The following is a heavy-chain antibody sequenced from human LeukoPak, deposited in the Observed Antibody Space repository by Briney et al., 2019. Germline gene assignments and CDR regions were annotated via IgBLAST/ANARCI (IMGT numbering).Heavy chain of an antibody. CDR2: IYYSGST. D-gene: IGHD1-14*01. CDR3: ASLPYNWNHGEGHYFDY. Sequence: PSQTLSLTCTVSGGSISSGGYYWSWIRQHPGQGLEWIGYIYYSGSTYYNPSLKSRVTISVVTSKNLFSLKLSSVPAADTAVYYCASLPYNWNHGEGHYFDYWGQGTLVTVSS. V-gene: IGHV4-31*03. J-gene: IGHJ4*02. CDR1: GGSISSGGYY.